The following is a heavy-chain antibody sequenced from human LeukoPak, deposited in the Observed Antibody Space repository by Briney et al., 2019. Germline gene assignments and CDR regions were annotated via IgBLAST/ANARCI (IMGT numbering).Heavy chain of an antibody. D-gene: IGHD5-18*01. CDR2: IKQDGSEK. J-gene: IGHJ4*02. Sequence: GGSLRLSCAASGFTFSSYWMSWVRQAPGKGLERVANIKQDGSEKYYVDSVKGRFTISRDNAKNSLSLQMNSLRAEDTAVYYCARDLWGYSPHAYWGQGTLVTVSS. CDR1: GFTFSSYW. CDR3: ARDLWGYSPHAY. V-gene: IGHV3-7*05.